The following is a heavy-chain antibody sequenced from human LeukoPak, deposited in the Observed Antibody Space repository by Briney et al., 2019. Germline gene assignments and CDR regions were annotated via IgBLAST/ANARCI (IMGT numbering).Heavy chain of an antibody. Sequence: SETLSLTCTVSGGSISSYYWSWIRQPPGKGLEWIGYIYSSGSTNYNPYLKSRVTTSIVTSKNNFSLKQISVTAADTAVYYCARLTDLAGSKHYYVDVWGKGTTVTVSS. V-gene: IGHV4-4*09. CDR3: ARLTDLAGSKHYYVDV. D-gene: IGHD3-9*01. J-gene: IGHJ6*03. CDR1: GGSISSYY. CDR2: IYSSGST.